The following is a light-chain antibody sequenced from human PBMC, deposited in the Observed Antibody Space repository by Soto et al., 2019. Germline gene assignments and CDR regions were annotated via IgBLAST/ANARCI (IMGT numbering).Light chain of an antibody. Sequence: DLQMIQSPSTLSASVGDRVTITCRASQSFSTWLAWYQQKPGKAPKLLIYKASILESGVPSRFSGSGSGTEFTLTISSLQPDDFATYYCQRYDDYPYTFGQGTKLEI. V-gene: IGKV1-5*03. CDR2: KAS. CDR3: QRYDDYPYT. J-gene: IGKJ2*01. CDR1: QSFSTW.